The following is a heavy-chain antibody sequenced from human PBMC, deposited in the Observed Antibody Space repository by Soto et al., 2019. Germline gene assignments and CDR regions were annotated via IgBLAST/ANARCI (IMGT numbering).Heavy chain of an antibody. CDR2: ISAYNGNT. V-gene: IGHV1-18*01. CDR1: GYTFTSYG. Sequence: ASVKVSCKASGYTFTSYGISWVRQAPGQGLEWMGWISAYNGNTNYAQKLQGRVTMTTDTSTSTAYMELRSLRSDDTAVYYCARVVGLVTHPNTNWFDPWGQGTLVTVSS. J-gene: IGHJ5*02. CDR3: ARVVGLVTHPNTNWFDP. D-gene: IGHD2-21*02.